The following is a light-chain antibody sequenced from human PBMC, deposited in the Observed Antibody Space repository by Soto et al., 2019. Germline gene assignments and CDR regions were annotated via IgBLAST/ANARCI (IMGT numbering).Light chain of an antibody. CDR2: DVN. CDR3: SSHSSSSTLVV. Sequence: QSALSQPASMSGSPGQSITISCTGTSSDVGGYNYVSWYRQYPGKAPKLIIYDVNNRPSEVSNRFSGSKSGNTASLTISGLQAGDEADYYCSSHSSSSTLVVFGGGTQLTVL. CDR1: SSDVGGYNY. V-gene: IGLV2-14*03. J-gene: IGLJ2*01.